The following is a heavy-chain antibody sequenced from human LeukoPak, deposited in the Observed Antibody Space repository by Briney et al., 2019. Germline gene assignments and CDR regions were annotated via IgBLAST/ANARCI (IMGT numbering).Heavy chain of an antibody. V-gene: IGHV3-23*01. Sequence: GGSLRLSCAASGFTFSSYAMSWVRPAPGKGLEWVSAISGSGGSTYYADSVKGRFTISRDNSKNTLYLQMNSLRAEDTAVYYCAKAGEKLYNYFDYWGQGTLVTVSS. CDR3: AKAGEKLYNYFDY. J-gene: IGHJ4*02. D-gene: IGHD7-27*01. CDR1: GFTFSSYA. CDR2: ISGSGGST.